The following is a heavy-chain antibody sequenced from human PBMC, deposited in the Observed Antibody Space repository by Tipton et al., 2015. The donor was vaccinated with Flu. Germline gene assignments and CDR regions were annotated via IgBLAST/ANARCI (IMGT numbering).Heavy chain of an antibody. V-gene: IGHV4-38-2*01. J-gene: IGHJ4*02. CDR1: GYSINSGYF. CDR2: MSHSGRT. CDR3: ARLTYYYGSGTSDC. Sequence: LRLSCAVSGYSINSGYFWGWIRQPPGKGLEWIGSMSHSGRTYYNPSLKSRVTISADTWKTQFSLKLGSVTAADTAVYYCARLTYYYGSGTSDCWGQGTLLTVSS. D-gene: IGHD3-10*01.